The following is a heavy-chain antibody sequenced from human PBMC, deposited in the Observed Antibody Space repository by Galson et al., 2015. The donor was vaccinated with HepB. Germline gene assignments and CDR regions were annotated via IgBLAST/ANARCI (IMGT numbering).Heavy chain of an antibody. J-gene: IGHJ5*02. Sequence: SLRLSCAASGFTFSSYGMHWVRQAPGKGLEWVAFIRYDGSNKYYADSVKGRFTISRDNSKNTLYLQMNSLRAEDTAVYYCAKDRQQLLWFDPWGQGTLVTVSS. CDR2: IRYDGSNK. CDR3: AKDRQQLLWFDP. V-gene: IGHV3-30*02. D-gene: IGHD6-13*01. CDR1: GFTFSSYG.